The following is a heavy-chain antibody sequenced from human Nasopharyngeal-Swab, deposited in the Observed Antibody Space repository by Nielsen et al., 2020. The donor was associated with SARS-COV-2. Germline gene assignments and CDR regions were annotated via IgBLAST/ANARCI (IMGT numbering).Heavy chain of an antibody. CDR3: ATENGGVGGSSTSLLPYYYYYGMDV. CDR2: INPNSGGT. CDR1: GYTFTGYF. J-gene: IGHJ6*02. Sequence: ASVKVSCKASGYTFTGYFMHWVRQAPGQGLEWMGWINPNSGGTNYAQKFQGRVTMTEDTSTDTAYMELSSLRSEDTAVYYCATENGGVGGSSTSLLPYYYYYGMDVWGQGTTVTVSS. D-gene: IGHD2-2*01. V-gene: IGHV1-2*02.